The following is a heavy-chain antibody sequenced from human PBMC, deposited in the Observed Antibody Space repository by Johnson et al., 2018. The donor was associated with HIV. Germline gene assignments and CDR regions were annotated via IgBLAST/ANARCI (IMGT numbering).Heavy chain of an antibody. Sequence: FTFSSYAMHWAHQAPGKGLEWVAVISYDGNNKYYADSVKGRFTISRDNSKNTLYLQMNSLRPEDTAVYYCAKVRSRWTTFDDAFDIWGQGTLVTVSS. CDR3: AKVRSRWTTFDDAFDI. CDR1: FTFSSYA. J-gene: IGHJ3*02. D-gene: IGHD4-11*01. V-gene: IGHV3-30*18. CDR2: ISYDGNNK.